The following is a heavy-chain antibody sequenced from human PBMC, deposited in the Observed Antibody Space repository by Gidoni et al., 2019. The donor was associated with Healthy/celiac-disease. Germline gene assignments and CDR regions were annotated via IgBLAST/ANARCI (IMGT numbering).Heavy chain of an antibody. CDR2: IYYSGST. CDR1: GGSISSSSYY. V-gene: IGHV4-39*01. CDR3: ARHVRDKGDPYYMDV. D-gene: IGHD3-10*02. Sequence: QLQLQESGPGLVKPSETLSLTCTVSGGSISSSSYYWGWIRQPPGKGCEWIGSIYYSGSTYYNPSLKIRVTISVDTSKNQFSLKRSSVTAADTAVYYCARHVRDKGDPYYMDVWGKATTVTVSS. J-gene: IGHJ6*03.